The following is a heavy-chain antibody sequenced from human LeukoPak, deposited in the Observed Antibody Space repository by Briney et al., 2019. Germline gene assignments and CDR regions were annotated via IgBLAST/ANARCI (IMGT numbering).Heavy chain of an antibody. D-gene: IGHD3-22*01. J-gene: IGHJ4*02. CDR2: INPNSGGT. Sequence: WASVKVSCKASGYTFTGYYMHWVRQAPGQGLEWTGWINPNSGGTNYAQKFQGRVTMTRDTSISTAYMGLSRLRSDDTAVYYCASISHYDSSGYYYPAYWGQGTLVTVSS. V-gene: IGHV1-2*02. CDR3: ASISHYDSSGYYYPAY. CDR1: GYTFTGYY.